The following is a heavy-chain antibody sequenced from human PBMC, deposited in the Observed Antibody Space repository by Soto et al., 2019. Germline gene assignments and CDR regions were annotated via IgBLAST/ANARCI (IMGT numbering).Heavy chain of an antibody. J-gene: IGHJ6*03. CDR3: AKDPWVHSNAGYYYYMYV. CDR1: GFTFSTYG. CDR2: ISYDGSNK. V-gene: IGHV3-30*18. Sequence: QVQLVESGGGVVQPGRSLRLSYAASGFTFSTYGMHWVRQAPGKGLEWVAVISYDGSNKYYADSVKGRFTISRDNSKNTLYLQMNSLRAEDTAVYYCAKDPWVHSNAGYYYYMYVWGKGTTVTVSS. D-gene: IGHD4-4*01.